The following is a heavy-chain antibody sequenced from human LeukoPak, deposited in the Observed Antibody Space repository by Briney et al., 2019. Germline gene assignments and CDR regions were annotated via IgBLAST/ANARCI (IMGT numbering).Heavy chain of an antibody. CDR1: GYTFTSYA. D-gene: IGHD3-10*01. CDR3: ARAPTLLWFGELFDY. Sequence: ASVKVSCKASGYTFTSYAMHRVRQAPGQRLEWMGWINAGNGNTKYSQKFQGRVTITRDTSASTAYMELSSLRSEDTAVYYCARAPTLLWFGELFDYWGQGTLVTVSS. J-gene: IGHJ4*02. V-gene: IGHV1-3*01. CDR2: INAGNGNT.